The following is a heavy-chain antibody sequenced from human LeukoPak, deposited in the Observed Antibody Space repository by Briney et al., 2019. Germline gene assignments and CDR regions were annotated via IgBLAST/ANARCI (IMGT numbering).Heavy chain of an antibody. CDR3: AKDRELGRWLQLRTPFDY. CDR1: GCTFSSYG. D-gene: IGHD5-24*01. J-gene: IGHJ4*02. CDR2: IRYDGSNK. V-gene: IGHV3-30*02. Sequence: GGSLRLSCAASGCTFSSYGMHWVRQAPGKGLEWVAFIRYDGSNKYYADSVKGRFTISRDNSKNTLYLQMNSLRAEDTAVYYCAKDRELGRWLQLRTPFDYWGQGTLVTVSS.